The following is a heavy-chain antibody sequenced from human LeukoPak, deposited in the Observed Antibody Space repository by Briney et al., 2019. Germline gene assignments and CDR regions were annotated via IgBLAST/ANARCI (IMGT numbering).Heavy chain of an antibody. CDR2: ISHDEKNK. CDR1: GFSFSGYV. J-gene: IGHJ4*02. Sequence: GALLLSFAASGFSFSGYVMHWVRRAPGKGLEGVAVISHDEKNKFYAESVKGRFTISRDNSKNTLFLEMNSLRPEDTAFYYCATTFRGVIITRLDYWGQGTLVTVSS. V-gene: IGHV3-30*04. CDR3: ATTFRGVIITRLDY. D-gene: IGHD3-10*01.